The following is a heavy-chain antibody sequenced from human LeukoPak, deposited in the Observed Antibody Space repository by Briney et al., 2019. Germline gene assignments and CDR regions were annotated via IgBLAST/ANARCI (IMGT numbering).Heavy chain of an antibody. CDR2: ISSSSSYI. V-gene: IGHV3-21*01. CDR3: ARGGEHYESSGYYVDY. D-gene: IGHD3-22*01. Sequence: PGGSLRLPCAASGFTFSSYSMNWVRQAPGKGLEWVSSISSSSSYIYYADSVKGRFTISRDNAKNSLYLQMNSLRAEDTAVYYCARGGEHYESSGYYVDYWGQGILVTVSS. CDR1: GFTFSSYS. J-gene: IGHJ4*02.